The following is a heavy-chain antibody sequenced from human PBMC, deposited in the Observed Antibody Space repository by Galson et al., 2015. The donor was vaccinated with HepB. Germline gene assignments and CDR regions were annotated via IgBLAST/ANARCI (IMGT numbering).Heavy chain of an antibody. J-gene: IGHJ6*03. CDR2: ISYDGSNK. CDR3: ARSGPTCRASCPNYYYYYYMDV. D-gene: IGHD2-2*01. CDR1: GFTFSSYA. V-gene: IGHV3-30-3*01. Sequence: SLRLSCAASGFTFSSYAMHWVRQAPGKGLEWVAVISYDGSNKYYADSVKGRFTISRDNSKNTLYLQMNSLRAEDTAVYYCARSGPTCRASCPNYYYYYYMDVWGKGTTVTVSS.